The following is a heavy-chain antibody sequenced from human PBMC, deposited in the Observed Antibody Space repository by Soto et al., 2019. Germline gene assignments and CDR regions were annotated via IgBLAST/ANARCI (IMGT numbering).Heavy chain of an antibody. D-gene: IGHD3-22*01. V-gene: IGHV4-31*03. CDR3: ARDLYYYDSSGYYPYYYYYGMDV. J-gene: IGHJ6*02. Sequence: SETLSLTCTVSGGSINSGGYYWSWIRQHPGKGLEWIGYIYYSGSAYYNPSLKSRVTISVDTSKNQFSLKLSSVTAADTAVYYCARDLYYYDSSGYYPYYYYYGMDVWGQGTTVTVSS. CDR2: IYYSGSA. CDR1: GGSINSGGYY.